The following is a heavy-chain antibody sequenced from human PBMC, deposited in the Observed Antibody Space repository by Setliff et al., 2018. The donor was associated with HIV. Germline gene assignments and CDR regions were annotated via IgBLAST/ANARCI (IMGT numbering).Heavy chain of an antibody. J-gene: IGHJ4*02. V-gene: IGHV4-39*01. CDR3: ARYGPASVIWFGYLDY. Sequence: SETLSLTCTVSGDSISGNYYWAWIRQPPGKGLEWIATVFSGGSSKYNPSLWSRVTISVVTSKNQFYLKMDSVTAADTAFYYCARYGPASVIWFGYLDYWGPGMSVTVSS. CDR1: GDSISGNYY. D-gene: IGHD3-10*01. CDR2: VFSGGSS.